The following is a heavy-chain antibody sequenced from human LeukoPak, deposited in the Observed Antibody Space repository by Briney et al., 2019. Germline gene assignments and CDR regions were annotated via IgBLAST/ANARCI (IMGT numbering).Heavy chain of an antibody. J-gene: IGHJ4*02. CDR1: GYRFSSYW. D-gene: IGHD2-15*01. CDR2: IYPGDADT. CDR3: ARIGFCSGGSCYAFDW. V-gene: IGHV5-51*01. Sequence: RGESLKISCKCSGYRFSSYWIAWGRQMPGKGLEWMGIIYPGDADTRYSPSFQGQVTISADNSISTAYLQWRSLKASDTAIYYCARIGFCSGGSCYAFDWWGQGTLVTVSS.